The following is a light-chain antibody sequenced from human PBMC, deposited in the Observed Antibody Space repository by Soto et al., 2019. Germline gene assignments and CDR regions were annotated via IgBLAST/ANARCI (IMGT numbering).Light chain of an antibody. V-gene: IGLV1-44*01. Sequence: QSVLTQSPSASGTPGQRVTISCSGSTSNIGSNTVSWYQQLPGTAPKLLIHSNNMRPSGVPDRFSGSKSGTSASLAISGLQSKDEADYYCAACEDSLNGGVFGGGTKVTVL. CDR2: SNN. J-gene: IGLJ3*02. CDR3: AACEDSLNGGV. CDR1: TSNIGSNT.